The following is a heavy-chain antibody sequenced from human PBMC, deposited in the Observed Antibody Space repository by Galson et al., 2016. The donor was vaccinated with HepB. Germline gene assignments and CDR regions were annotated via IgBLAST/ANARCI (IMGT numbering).Heavy chain of an antibody. Sequence: SLRLSCAASGFSVTDYYMDWVCQAQGKGLEWVGRIRKRANTDTYAASVKGRFTISIDDSKNSLFLQTNSLQTEDTAVYYCTTDLTGNHPLYWGQGTLVTVSS. J-gene: IGHJ4*02. CDR2: IRKRANTDT. CDR3: TTDLTGNHPLY. CDR1: GFSVTDYY. V-gene: IGHV3-72*01. D-gene: IGHD3-9*01.